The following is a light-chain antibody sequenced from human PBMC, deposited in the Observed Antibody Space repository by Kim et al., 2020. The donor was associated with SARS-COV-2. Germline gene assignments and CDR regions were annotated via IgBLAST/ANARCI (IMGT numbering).Light chain of an antibody. J-gene: IGLJ3*02. Sequence: QSVTSSCAGTSDDGGCSDLYAWYQKHLGKATKVMIYEVTRRPSGVPDRFAGSKSGNTASLSVSGLQAEDEAAYYCSSHAGSNNFLVFGGGTQLTVL. CDR2: EVT. CDR3: SSHAGSNNFLV. CDR1: SDDGGCSDL. V-gene: IGLV2-8*01.